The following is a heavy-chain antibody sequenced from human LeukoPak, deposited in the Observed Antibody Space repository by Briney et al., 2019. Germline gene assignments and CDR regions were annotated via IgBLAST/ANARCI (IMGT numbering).Heavy chain of an antibody. D-gene: IGHD3-9*01. CDR3: AKDTNILTGQLEY. V-gene: IGHV3-30*18. CDR2: ISYDGNNK. CDR1: GFTFTTYG. Sequence: TGGSLRLSCAASGFTFTTYGMHWVRQAPGKGLEWVAVISYDGNNKYYVDSVKGRFTVSRDNSKNTLYLQMNSLRAEDTAVYYCAKDTNILTGQLEYWGQGTLVTVSS. J-gene: IGHJ4*02.